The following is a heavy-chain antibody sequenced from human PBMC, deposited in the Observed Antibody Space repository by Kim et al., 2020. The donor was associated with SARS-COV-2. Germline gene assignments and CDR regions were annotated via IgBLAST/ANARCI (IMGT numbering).Heavy chain of an antibody. Sequence: ASVKVSCKASGYTFTSYGVSWVRQAPGQGLEWMGWISDYNAKTNYAQKLQGRVTMTTDTSTTTAYMDLRSLRSDDTAVYYCARDREYFGSGSYFSLDYWGQGTLVTVSS. V-gene: IGHV1-18*04. J-gene: IGHJ4*02. CDR3: ARDREYFGSGSYFSLDY. D-gene: IGHD3-10*01. CDR2: ISDYNAKT. CDR1: GYTFTSYG.